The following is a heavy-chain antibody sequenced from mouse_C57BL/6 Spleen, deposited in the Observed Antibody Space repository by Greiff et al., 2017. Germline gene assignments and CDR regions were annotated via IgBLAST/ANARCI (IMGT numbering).Heavy chain of an antibody. J-gene: IGHJ3*01. CDR3: TNQAWFAY. V-gene: IGHV1-5*01. CDR1: GYTFTSYW. CDR2: IYPGNSDT. Sequence: EVQLQQSGTVLARPGASVKMSCKTSGYTFTSYWMHWVKQRPGQGLEWIGAIYPGNSDTSYNQKFKGKATLTAVTSASTAYMELSSLTNEDSAVYYGTNQAWFAYWGQGTLLTVSA.